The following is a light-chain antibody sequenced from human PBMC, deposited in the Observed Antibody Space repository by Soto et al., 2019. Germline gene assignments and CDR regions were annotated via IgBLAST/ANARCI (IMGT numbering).Light chain of an antibody. CDR1: SSDIGGSKY. Sequence: QSALTQPASVSGSPGQSITISCTGTSSDIGGSKYVSWYQQHPGTAPKLLIYEVTYRPSGVSDRFSGSKSGNTASLTVSGLQAEDEADYYGTSYSSSATLYVFGTGTKLTVL. V-gene: IGLV2-14*01. CDR3: TSYSSSATLYV. CDR2: EVT. J-gene: IGLJ1*01.